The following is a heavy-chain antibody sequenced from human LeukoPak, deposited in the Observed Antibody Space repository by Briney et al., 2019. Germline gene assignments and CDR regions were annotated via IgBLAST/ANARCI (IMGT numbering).Heavy chain of an antibody. J-gene: IGHJ4*02. Sequence: GGSLRLSCAASGFTFSSYAMSWVRQAPGKGLEWVSAISGSGGSTYYADSVKGRFTISRDSSKNTLYLQMSSLRAEDTALYYCTRDSTTFRFGYWGQGTLVTVSS. CDR3: TRDSTTFRFGY. CDR2: ISGSGGST. D-gene: IGHD4-11*01. V-gene: IGHV3-23*01. CDR1: GFTFSSYA.